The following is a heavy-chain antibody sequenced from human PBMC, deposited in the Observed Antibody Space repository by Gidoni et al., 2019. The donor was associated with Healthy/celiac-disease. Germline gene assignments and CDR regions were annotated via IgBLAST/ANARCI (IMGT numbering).Heavy chain of an antibody. CDR1: AGSISSGGYY. J-gene: IGHJ2*01. CDR3: ARYIAAAGTWYFDL. Sequence: QVQLQESGPGLVKPSQTLSLTCAGSAGSISSGGYYWSWIRQPPGKGLGWIGYIYYSGSTFYNPSLKSRVTISVDTSKNQFSLKLSSVTAADTAVYYCARYIAAAGTWYFDLWGRGTLVTVSS. D-gene: IGHD6-13*01. V-gene: IGHV4-30-4*01. CDR2: IYYSGST.